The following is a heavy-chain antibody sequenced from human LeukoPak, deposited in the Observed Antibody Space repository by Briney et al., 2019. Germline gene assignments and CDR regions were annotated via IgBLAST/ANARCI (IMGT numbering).Heavy chain of an antibody. CDR3: ARAMNTAMVFNYYYYYMDV. V-gene: IGHV4-59*12. CDR1: GGSISSFY. J-gene: IGHJ6*03. D-gene: IGHD5-18*01. CDR2: IYYSGST. Sequence: SETLSLTCSVSGGSISSFYWSWIRQPPGKGLEWIGYIYYSGSTNYNPSLKSRVTISVDTSKNQFSLKLSSVTAADTAVYYCARAMNTAMVFNYYYYYMDVWGKGTTVTISS.